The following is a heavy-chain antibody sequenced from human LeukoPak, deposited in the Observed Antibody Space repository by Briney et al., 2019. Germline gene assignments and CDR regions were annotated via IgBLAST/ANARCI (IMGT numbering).Heavy chain of an antibody. Sequence: HTGGSLRLSCSVSGFTFSSYWMQWVRQAPGKGLEWVANIKQDGSEKYYVDSVKGRFTISRDNTKNSLYLQMNSLRAEDTAVYYCARTYAYDATGDRGHWGQGTLVTVSS. CDR1: GFTFSSYW. V-gene: IGHV3-7*01. CDR2: IKQDGSEK. J-gene: IGHJ4*02. CDR3: ARTYAYDATGDRGH. D-gene: IGHD3-16*01.